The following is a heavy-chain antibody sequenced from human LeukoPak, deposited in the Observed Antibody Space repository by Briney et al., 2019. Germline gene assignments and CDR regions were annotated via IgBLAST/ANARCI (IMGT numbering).Heavy chain of an antibody. CDR3: AREASDFWSDTTYYFDY. CDR2: ISSSSSYI. Sequence: GGSLRLSCAASGFTFSSYSMNWVRQAPGKGLEWVSSISSSSSYIYYADSVKGRFTISRDNAKNSLYLQMNSLRAEDTAVYYCAREASDFWSDTTYYFDYWGQGTLVTVSS. J-gene: IGHJ4*02. CDR1: GFTFSSYS. V-gene: IGHV3-21*01. D-gene: IGHD3-3*01.